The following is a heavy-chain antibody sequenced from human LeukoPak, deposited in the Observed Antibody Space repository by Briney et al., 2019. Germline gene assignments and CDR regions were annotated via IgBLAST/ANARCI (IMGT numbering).Heavy chain of an antibody. CDR1: GYTFTTYY. V-gene: IGHV1-46*01. CDR3: ARASSSWYPDY. J-gene: IGHJ4*02. D-gene: IGHD6-13*01. CDR2: VNPSGGGT. Sequence: ASVTVSCKASGYTFTTYYLHWVRQAPGQGLEWVGIVNPSGGGTNYAQKFQGRVTMTRDTSTSTVYMELSSLRSEDTAVYYCARASSSWYPDYWGQGTLVTVSS.